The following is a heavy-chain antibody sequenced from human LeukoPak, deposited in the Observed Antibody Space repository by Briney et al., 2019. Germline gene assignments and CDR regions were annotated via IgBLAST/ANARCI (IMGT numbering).Heavy chain of an antibody. Sequence: GGSLRLACAASGFTFSSYEMNWVRQARGKGMEWVSDISSSGSTIYYADSVKGRFTLSRDNAHNSLYLQMNSLRAEDTAVYYCARLGVRGVIGSGYWGQGTLVTVSS. CDR2: ISSSGSTI. D-gene: IGHD3-10*01. CDR3: ARLGVRGVIGSGY. V-gene: IGHV3-48*03. CDR1: GFTFSSYE. J-gene: IGHJ4*02.